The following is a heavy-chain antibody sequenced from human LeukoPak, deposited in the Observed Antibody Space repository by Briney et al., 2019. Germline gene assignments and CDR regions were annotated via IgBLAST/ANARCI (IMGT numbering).Heavy chain of an antibody. V-gene: IGHV4-34*01. J-gene: IGHJ5*02. CDR1: GGSFSGYY. CDR2: INHSGST. CDR3: ARILNSFDP. Sequence: SETLSLTCAVYGGSFSGYYWSWIRQPPGKGLEWIGEINHSGSTNYNLSLKSRVTISVDTSKNQFSLKLSSVTAADTAVYYCARILNSFDPWGQGTLVTVSS.